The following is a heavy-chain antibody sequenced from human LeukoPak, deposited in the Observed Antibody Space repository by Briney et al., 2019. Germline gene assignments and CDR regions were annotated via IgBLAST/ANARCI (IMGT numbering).Heavy chain of an antibody. CDR3: ARDAVGSYPTDAFDI. CDR1: GDSISSSGYY. J-gene: IGHJ3*02. CDR2: INYSGTT. Sequence: SETLSLTCSVSGDSISSSGYYWGWIRQPPGKGLEWIGSINYSGTTYYNPSLKSRVAMLADTSKNQFSLKLSSVTAADTAVYYCARDAVGSYPTDAFDIWGQGTMVTVSS. V-gene: IGHV4-39*07. D-gene: IGHD1-26*01.